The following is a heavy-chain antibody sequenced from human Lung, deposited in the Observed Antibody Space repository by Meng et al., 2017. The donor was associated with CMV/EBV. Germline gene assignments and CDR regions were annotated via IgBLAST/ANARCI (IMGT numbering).Heavy chain of an antibody. Sequence: GPARLKPSATLSLTFAVSGDAITNQNWLAWVRQPPGKGMEWIGEIPHRGSSADNPSLKSRVRMAIHKSKNQCSLKRTPVTGADTAVHHCLRRPGGSVWGQGTLVTVSS. CDR3: LRRPGGSV. CDR2: IPHRGSS. D-gene: IGHD3-10*01. CDR1: GDAITNQNW. V-gene: IGHV4-4*02. J-gene: IGHJ4*02.